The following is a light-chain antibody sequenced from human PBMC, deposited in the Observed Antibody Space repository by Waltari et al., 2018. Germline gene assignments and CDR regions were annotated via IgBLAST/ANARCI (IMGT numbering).Light chain of an antibody. CDR1: SGHSSYA. CDR2: LNSDGSN. Sequence: QVVLTQSPSASASLGASVKLTCTLSSGHSSYASAWHQQQPEKGPRYLMKLNSDGSNRKGERIPVRCAGSSSGAERYLIISSLQSEDEGDYYCQAWGTGTKRMFGGGTRLAVL. J-gene: IGLJ3*02. CDR3: QAWGTGTKRM. V-gene: IGLV4-69*01.